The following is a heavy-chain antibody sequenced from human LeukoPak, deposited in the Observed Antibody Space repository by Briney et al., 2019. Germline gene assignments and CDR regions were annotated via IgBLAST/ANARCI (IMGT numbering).Heavy chain of an antibody. J-gene: IGHJ3*02. CDR1: GFTFSSYE. V-gene: IGHV3-48*03. CDR3: AKGRQQLTWGAFDI. CDR2: ISSNGSTI. Sequence: GGSLRLSCAASGFTFSSYEMNWVRQAPGKGLEWVSYISSNGSTIYYADSVKGRFTISRDNAKNSLYLQMNSLRAEDTAVYYCAKGRQQLTWGAFDIWGQGTMVTVSS. D-gene: IGHD6-13*01.